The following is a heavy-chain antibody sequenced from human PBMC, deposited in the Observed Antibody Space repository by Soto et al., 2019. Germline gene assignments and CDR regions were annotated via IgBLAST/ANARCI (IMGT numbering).Heavy chain of an antibody. J-gene: IGHJ6*02. CDR3: ARCFYDSSGPATYYYYGMDV. V-gene: IGHV1-69*01. D-gene: IGHD3-22*01. CDR2: IIPIFGTA. CDR1: GGTFSRYA. Sequence: QVQLVQSGAEVKKPGSSVKVSCKASGGTFSRYAISWVRQAPGQGLEWMGGIIPIFGTANYAQKFQGRVTITADESTSTDYMELSSLGSEDTAVYYCARCFYDSSGPATYYYYGMDVWGQGTTVTVSS.